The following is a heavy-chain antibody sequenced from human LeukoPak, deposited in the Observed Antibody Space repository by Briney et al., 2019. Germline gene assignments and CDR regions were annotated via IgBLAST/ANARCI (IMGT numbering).Heavy chain of an antibody. CDR3: ARGDPHADL. V-gene: IGHV3-48*03. CDR2: ITISGHTK. Sequence: HPGGSLRLSCAASGFDLNTYEMNWVRQAPGKGLEWIADITISGHTKNYADSVKGRFTISRDNAGTSLYLQMNSLRVEDTGVYYCARGDPHADLWGQGTLVTVSS. J-gene: IGHJ5*02. CDR1: GFDLNTYE.